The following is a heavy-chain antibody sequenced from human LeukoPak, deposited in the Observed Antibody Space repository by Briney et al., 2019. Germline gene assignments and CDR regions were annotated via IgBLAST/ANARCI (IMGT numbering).Heavy chain of an antibody. J-gene: IGHJ4*02. CDR2: ISSGSSYI. Sequence: GGSLRLSCAASGFTFSNYNMNWVRQAPGKGLEWVSSISSGSSYIYYADSVKGRFTISRDNAKNSLFLQMNSLRAEDTAVYYCAGGLYGGYVAGVDYWGQGTLVTVSS. D-gene: IGHD5-12*01. V-gene: IGHV3-21*01. CDR3: AGGLYGGYVAGVDY. CDR1: GFTFSNYN.